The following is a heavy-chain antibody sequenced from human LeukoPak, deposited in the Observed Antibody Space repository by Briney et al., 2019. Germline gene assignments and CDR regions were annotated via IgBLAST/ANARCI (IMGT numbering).Heavy chain of an antibody. CDR1: GLTFGNYG. CDR3: ARAYSSSWPAIDPFDI. V-gene: IGHV3-30*19. Sequence: QSGGSLRLSCAASGLTFGNYGMHWVRQAPGKGLEWVAVISYDGSNKYYADSVKGRFTISRDNSKNTLYLQMNSLRAEDTAVYYCARAYSSSWPAIDPFDIWGQGTMVTVSS. J-gene: IGHJ3*02. CDR2: ISYDGSNK. D-gene: IGHD6-13*01.